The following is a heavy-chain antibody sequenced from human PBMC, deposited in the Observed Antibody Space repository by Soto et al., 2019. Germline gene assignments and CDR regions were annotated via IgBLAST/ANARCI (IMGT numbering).Heavy chain of an antibody. D-gene: IGHD6-13*01. V-gene: IGHV1-18*04. J-gene: IGHJ1*01. CDR3: ARGGSSWSAEYYEH. CDR2: ISAYNGKT. Sequence: QVQLVQSGAEVKKPGASVKVSCKASGCTFTNYGISWVRQAPGQGPEWMGWISAYNGKTKYARKVQGRVTLTTDTSASTAYRELRGLRSDDTAVYYCARGGSSWSAEYYEHWGQGTLVTVSS. CDR1: GCTFTNYG.